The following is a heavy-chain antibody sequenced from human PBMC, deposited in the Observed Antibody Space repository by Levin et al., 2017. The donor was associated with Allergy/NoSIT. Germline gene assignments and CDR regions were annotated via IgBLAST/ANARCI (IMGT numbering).Heavy chain of an antibody. CDR1: GGSISSSSYY. CDR2: IYYSGST. CDR3: AGLIYDYVFRWFDP. Sequence: SETLSLTCTVSGGSISSSSYYWGWIRQPPGKGLEWIGSIYYSGSTYYNPSLKSRVTISVDTSKNQFSLKLSSVTAADTAVEYCAGLIYDYVFRWFDPWGQGTLVTVSS. D-gene: IGHD3-16*01. J-gene: IGHJ5*02. V-gene: IGHV4-39*01.